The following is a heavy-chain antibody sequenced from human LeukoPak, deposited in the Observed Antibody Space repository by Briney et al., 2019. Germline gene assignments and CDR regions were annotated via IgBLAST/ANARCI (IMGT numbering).Heavy chain of an antibody. V-gene: IGHV1-2*02. CDR3: ARSPASGSYYFDY. Sequence: ASVKVSCKASGYTFTGYYMHWVRQAPGQGLEWMGWINPNSGGTNYAQKFQGRVTMTRDTSISTAHMELSRLRSDDTAVYYCARSPASGSYYFDYWGQGTLVTVSS. J-gene: IGHJ4*02. CDR2: INPNSGGT. D-gene: IGHD1-26*01. CDR1: GYTFTGYY.